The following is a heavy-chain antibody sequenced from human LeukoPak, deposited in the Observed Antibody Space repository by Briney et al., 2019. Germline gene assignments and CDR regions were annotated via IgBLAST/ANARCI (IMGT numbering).Heavy chain of an antibody. CDR2: INPSGGST. V-gene: IGHV1-46*01. CDR1: GYTFTSYY. CDR3: ARAYLPLMVRGVIRAPDY. Sequence: ASVKVSCKASGYTFTSYYMHWVRQAPGQGLEWMGIINPSGGSTSYAQKFQGGVTMTRDTSTSTVYMELSSLRSEDTAVYYCARAYLPLMVRGVIRAPDYWGQGTLVTVSS. D-gene: IGHD3-10*01. J-gene: IGHJ4*02.